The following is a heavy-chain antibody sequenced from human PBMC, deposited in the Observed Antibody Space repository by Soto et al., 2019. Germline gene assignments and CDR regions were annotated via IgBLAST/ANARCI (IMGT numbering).Heavy chain of an antibody. CDR1: VDTFTSSY. CDR2: INPSGGST. J-gene: IGHJ3*02. V-gene: IGHV1-46*01. Sequence: ASAKVSCSASVDTFTSSYIHWVRQAPGQGLEWMGIINPSGGSTSYAQKFQGRVTMTRDTSISTAYMELSSLRSEDTAVYYWARSAWIQRWNGDYAFDIWGQGTMVTVSS. D-gene: IGHD5-18*01. CDR3: ARSAWIQRWNGDYAFDI.